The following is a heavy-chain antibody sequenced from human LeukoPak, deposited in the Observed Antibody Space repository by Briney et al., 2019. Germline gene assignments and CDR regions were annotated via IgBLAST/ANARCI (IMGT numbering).Heavy chain of an antibody. J-gene: IGHJ2*01. CDR3: ARLEDYDILTGYYHNWYFDL. Sequence: PSETLSLTCTVSGGSISSYYWSWIWQPPGKGLEWIGYIYYSGSTNYNPSLKSRVTISVDTSKNQFSLKLSSVTAADTAVYYCARLEDYDILTGYYHNWYFDLWGRGTLVTVSS. CDR2: IYYSGST. CDR1: GGSISSYY. V-gene: IGHV4-59*08. D-gene: IGHD3-9*01.